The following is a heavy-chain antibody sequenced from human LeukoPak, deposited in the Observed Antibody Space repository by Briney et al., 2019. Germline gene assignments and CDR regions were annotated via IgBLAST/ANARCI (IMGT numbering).Heavy chain of an antibody. CDR1: GFTFSDHI. CDR3: VRQFAS. CDR2: DSGSGSTV. J-gene: IGHJ4*02. Sequence: PGGSLRLSCAASGFTFSDHIMNWVRQLPGKRLEWVAYDSGSGSTVYYADSVKGRFTISRDNGKSSLYLQMNSLRVEDTALYYCVRQFASWGQGTLVTVSS. V-gene: IGHV3-48*01.